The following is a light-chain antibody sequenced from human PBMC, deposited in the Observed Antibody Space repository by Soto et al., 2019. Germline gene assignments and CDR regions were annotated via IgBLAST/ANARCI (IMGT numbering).Light chain of an antibody. J-gene: IGLJ1*01. CDR2: DVS. CDR1: SSDVGGYNY. Sequence: QSALTQPASVSGSPGQSITISCTGTSSDVGGYNYVSWYQQYPGKAPKLMIYDVSYRPSGVSNRFSGSKSGNTASLTISRLQAEDEADYYCSSYTSISSPLYVFGTGTKLTVL. V-gene: IGLV2-14*01. CDR3: SSYTSISSPLYV.